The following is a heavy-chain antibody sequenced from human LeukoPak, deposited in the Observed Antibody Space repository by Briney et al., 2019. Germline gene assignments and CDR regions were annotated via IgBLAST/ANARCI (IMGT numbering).Heavy chain of an antibody. CDR1: WGALSGYF. D-gene: IGHD2-2*01. CDR3: ARISTSSFWFDP. V-gene: IGHV4-34*01. J-gene: IGHJ5*02. Sequence: PSETLSLTRAVYWGALSGYFWGLDRQPPGEGVGWIGEINHSGSTNYNPSLKSRVTISVDTSKNQFSLKLSSVTAADTAVYYCARISTSSFWFDPWGQGTLVTVSS. CDR2: INHSGST.